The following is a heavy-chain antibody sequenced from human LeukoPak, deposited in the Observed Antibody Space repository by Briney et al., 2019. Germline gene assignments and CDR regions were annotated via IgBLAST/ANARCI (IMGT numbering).Heavy chain of an antibody. CDR1: GYSFTTYW. CDR3: ARADSSGYYYAHHDY. J-gene: IGHJ4*02. Sequence: GESLKISCKGSGYSFTTYWIDWVRQMPGKGLEWMGIIYPGDSDTRYSPSFQGQVTISADKSISTAYLQWSSLKASDTAMYYCARADSSGYYYAHHDYWGQGTLVTVSS. D-gene: IGHD3-22*01. CDR2: IYPGDSDT. V-gene: IGHV5-51*01.